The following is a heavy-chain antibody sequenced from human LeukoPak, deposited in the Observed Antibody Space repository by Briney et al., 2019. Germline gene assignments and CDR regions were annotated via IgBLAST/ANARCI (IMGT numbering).Heavy chain of an antibody. J-gene: IGHJ4*02. CDR1: GFTFSNYG. D-gene: IGHD1-14*01. CDR2: IWYDGSNK. Sequence: GGSLRLSCAASGFTFSNYGMHWVRQAPGKGLEWVAVIWYDGSNKYYGDSVKGRFTISRDNSKNTLYLQMNSLRAEDTAVYYCAAGEPYVYWGQGTLVPSPQ. CDR3: AAGEPYVY. V-gene: IGHV3-33*01.